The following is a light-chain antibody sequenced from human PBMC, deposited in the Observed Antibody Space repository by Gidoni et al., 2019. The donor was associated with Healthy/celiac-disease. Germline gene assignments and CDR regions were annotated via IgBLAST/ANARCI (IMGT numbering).Light chain of an antibody. CDR3: QQSYSTPPFT. V-gene: IGKV1-39*01. CDR1: QRISSY. CDR2: AAS. J-gene: IGKJ3*01. Sequence: DIQMTQSPSSLSASVGDRITITCRASQRISSYLKWYQQKPGKAPKLLIYAASSLQSGVPSRFSGSGSGTDFTLTSSSLQPEYFATYYCQQSYSTPPFTFGPGTKVDIK.